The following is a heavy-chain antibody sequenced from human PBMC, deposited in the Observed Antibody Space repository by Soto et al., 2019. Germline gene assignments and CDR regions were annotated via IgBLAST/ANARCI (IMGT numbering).Heavy chain of an antibody. CDR3: ARTYSGYYFDY. V-gene: IGHV4-59*08. CDR2: FSYSGST. D-gene: IGHD5-12*01. Sequence: QVQLQESGPGLVQPSETLSLSCTVSGGSINSYYWSWIRQPPGKGLEWIGYFSYSGSTNYNPSLRSRVTISVDTSRNQFSLKLSSVTAADTAVYYCARTYSGYYFDYWGQGTLVTVSS. J-gene: IGHJ4*02. CDR1: GGSINSYY.